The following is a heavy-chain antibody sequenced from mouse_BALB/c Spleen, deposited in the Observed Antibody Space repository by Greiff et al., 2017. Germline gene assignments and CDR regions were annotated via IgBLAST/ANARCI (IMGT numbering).Heavy chain of an antibody. J-gene: IGHJ4*01. D-gene: IGHD1-1*01. CDR3: ARHRGSSSYYYAMDY. V-gene: IGHV5-12-2*01. Sequence: EVKLVESGGGLVQPGGSLKLSCAASGFTFSSYTMSWVRQTPEKRLEWVAYISNGGGSTYYPDTVKGRFTISIDNAKNTLYLQMSSLKSEDTAMYYCARHRGSSSYYYAMDYWGQGTSVTVSS. CDR2: ISNGGGST. CDR1: GFTFSSYT.